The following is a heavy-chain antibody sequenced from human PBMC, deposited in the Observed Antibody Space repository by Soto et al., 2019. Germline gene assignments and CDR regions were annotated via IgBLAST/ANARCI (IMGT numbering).Heavy chain of an antibody. CDR2: IYYSGST. J-gene: IGHJ6*03. Sequence: SETLSLTCTVSGGSISSSSYYWGWIRQPPGKGLEWIGSIYYSGSTYYNPSLKSRVTISVDTSKNQFSLKLSSVTAADTAVYYCARHVGPLQGTYGDYDPGDSYYYYYMDVWGKGTTVTVSS. D-gene: IGHD4-17*01. CDR3: ARHVGPLQGTYGDYDPGDSYYYYYMDV. V-gene: IGHV4-39*01. CDR1: GGSISSSSYY.